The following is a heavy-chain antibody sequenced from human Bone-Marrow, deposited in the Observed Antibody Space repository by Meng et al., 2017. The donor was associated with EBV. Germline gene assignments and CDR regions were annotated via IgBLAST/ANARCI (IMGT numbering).Heavy chain of an antibody. Sequence: QVTRGLSEPEGQVPGPIVKVLCKASPYSFPRDGNSWVRQATGQGIEWMAWMRVYNAHTNYEKKLQCRDTTITDTSTRTNYTAMRSLRSDDTAVYYCARAVVYGSGSYGVLIDYWGQGTLVTVSS. V-gene: IGHV1-18*01. CDR3: ARAVVYGSGSYGVLIDY. CDR2: MRVYNAHT. D-gene: IGHD3-10*01. CDR1: PYSFPRDG. J-gene: IGHJ4*02.